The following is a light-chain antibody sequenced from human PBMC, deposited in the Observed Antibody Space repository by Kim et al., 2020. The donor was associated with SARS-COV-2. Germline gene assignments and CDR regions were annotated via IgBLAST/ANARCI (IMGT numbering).Light chain of an antibody. Sequence: APLAWTPGERATLSCRTSQSVSSYLASSEQRPGQAPRDLLYDAGGVAIGIPARFSGSGSGSDFTLSISRLEPEDSAVYFCQQRSSFGQGTRLEIK. CDR2: DAG. J-gene: IGKJ5*01. CDR1: QSVSSY. V-gene: IGKV3-11*01. CDR3: QQRSS.